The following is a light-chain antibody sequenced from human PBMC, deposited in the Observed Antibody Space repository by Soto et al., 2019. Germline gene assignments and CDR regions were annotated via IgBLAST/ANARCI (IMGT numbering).Light chain of an antibody. CDR1: QSISSS. J-gene: IGKJ4*01. CDR2: AAS. Sequence: DIQMTQSPSSLSASVGDRVTITCRASQSISSSLNWYQQKPGEAPKLLIYAASSLQSGAPSRFSGSGSGTDVTLTISSLQPEDFATYYCQQSYSTLALTFGGGTKVEIK. CDR3: QQSYSTLALT. V-gene: IGKV1-39*01.